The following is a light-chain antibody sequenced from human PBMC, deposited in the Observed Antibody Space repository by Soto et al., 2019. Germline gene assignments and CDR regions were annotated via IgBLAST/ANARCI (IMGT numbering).Light chain of an antibody. Sequence: DIQMTQSPSTVFAYVGDRITITCRSSQSINTWLAWYRQRPGEAPQLLIYCASTLAMGVPSRFSGSGTGTDFTLSVSRLQPYYSATCYSQQYQTYSRTCGRGTKVEVK. J-gene: IGKJ1*01. CDR1: QSINTW. V-gene: IGKV1-5*01. CDR2: CAS. CDR3: QQYQTYSRT.